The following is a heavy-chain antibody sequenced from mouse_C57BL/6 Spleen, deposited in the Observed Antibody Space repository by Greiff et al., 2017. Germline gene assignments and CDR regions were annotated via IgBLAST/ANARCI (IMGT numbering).Heavy chain of an antibody. CDR3: ARGTAHAAWFAY. V-gene: IGHV1-69*01. CDR1: GYTFTSYW. CDR2: IDPSDSYP. J-gene: IGHJ3*01. Sequence: QVQLQQSGAELVMPGASVKLSCKASGYTFTSYWMHWVKQRPGQGLEWIGEIDPSDSYPNYNQKFKGKSTLTVDKSSSPAYMQLSSLTSADSAVYYCARGTAHAAWFAYWGQGTLVTVSA. D-gene: IGHD3-2*02.